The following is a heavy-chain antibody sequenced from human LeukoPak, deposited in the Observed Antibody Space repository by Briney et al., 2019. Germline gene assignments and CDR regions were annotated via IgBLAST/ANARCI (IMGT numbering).Heavy chain of an antibody. D-gene: IGHD6-19*01. J-gene: IGHJ4*02. Sequence: ASVKVSCKASGYTFTSYGISWVRQAPGQGLEWMGWISAYNGNTNYAQKLQGRVTMTTDTSTSTAYMELRSLRSDDTAVYYCARLLEVASRRWYFDYWGQGTLVTVSS. CDR2: ISAYNGNT. V-gene: IGHV1-18*01. CDR1: GYTFTSYG. CDR3: ARLLEVASRRWYFDY.